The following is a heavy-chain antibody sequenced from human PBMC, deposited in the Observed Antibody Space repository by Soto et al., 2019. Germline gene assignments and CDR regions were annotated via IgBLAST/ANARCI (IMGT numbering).Heavy chain of an antibody. V-gene: IGHV3-21*01. J-gene: IGHJ3*02. CDR3: ARDSSRRDGYQGAFDI. CDR1: GFTFSSYS. D-gene: IGHD5-12*01. Sequence: EVQLVESGGGLVKPGGSLRLSCAASGFTFSSYSMNWVRQAPGKGLEWVSSISSSSSYIYYADSVKGRFTISRDNAKNSLYLQMNSLRAEDTAVYYCARDSSRRDGYQGAFDIWGQGTMVTVSS. CDR2: ISSSSSYI.